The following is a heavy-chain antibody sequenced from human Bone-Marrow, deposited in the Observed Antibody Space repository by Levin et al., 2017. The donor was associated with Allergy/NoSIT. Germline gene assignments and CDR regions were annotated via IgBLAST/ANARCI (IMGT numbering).Heavy chain of an antibody. CDR2: ISYDGSNE. D-gene: IGHD6-19*01. CDR1: GFIFNDYG. Sequence: GESLKISCAASGFIFNDYGMHWVRQPPGKGLECVAIISYDGSNEYYTDSVKGRFTISRDNSKNTLFLQMNSLRPEDTAVYYCAKETFAGYSSGWYFDNWGQGTLVTVSS. J-gene: IGHJ4*02. CDR3: AKETFAGYSSGWYFDN. V-gene: IGHV3-30*18.